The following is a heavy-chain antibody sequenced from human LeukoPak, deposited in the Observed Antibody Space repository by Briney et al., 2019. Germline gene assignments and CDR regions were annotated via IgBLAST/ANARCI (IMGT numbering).Heavy chain of an antibody. CDR2: IYHSGST. J-gene: IGHJ4*02. CDR3: ARDDGVTYGYFDY. CDR1: GYSISSGYY. D-gene: IGHD3-16*01. Sequence: SETLSLTCTVSGYSISSGYYWGWIRQPPGKGLEWIGSIYHSGSTYYNPSLKSRVTISVDTSKNQFSLKLSSVTAADTAVYYCARDDGVTYGYFDYWGQGTLVTVSS. V-gene: IGHV4-38-2*02.